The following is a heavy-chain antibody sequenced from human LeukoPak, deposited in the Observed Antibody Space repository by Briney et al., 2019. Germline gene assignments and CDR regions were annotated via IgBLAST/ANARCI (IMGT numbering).Heavy chain of an antibody. J-gene: IGHJ6*03. CDR1: GGTFSSYA. CDR2: IIPIFGTA. V-gene: IGHV1-69*05. CDR3: ARGPYSGSYYSDYMDV. D-gene: IGHD1-26*01. Sequence: GASVTVPCKASGGTFSSYAISWVRQAPGQGLAWMGGIIPIFGTANYAQKFQGRVTITTAESTSTAYLELSSLRSEDTVVYYWARGPYSGSYYSDYMDVWGKGTTVTVPS.